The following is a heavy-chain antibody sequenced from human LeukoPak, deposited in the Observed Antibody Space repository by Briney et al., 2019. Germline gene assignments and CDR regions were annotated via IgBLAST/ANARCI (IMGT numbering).Heavy chain of an antibody. V-gene: IGHV1-69*04. J-gene: IGHJ4*02. Sequence: GASVKVSCKASGGTFSSYAISWVRQAPGQGFEWMGRIIPILGIANYAQKFQGRVTITADKSTSTAYMELSSLRSEDTAVYYCARDGCSSTSCYTGAYYFDYWGQGTLVTVSS. CDR3: ARDGCSSTSCYTGAYYFDY. CDR1: GGTFSSYA. CDR2: IIPILGIA. D-gene: IGHD2-2*02.